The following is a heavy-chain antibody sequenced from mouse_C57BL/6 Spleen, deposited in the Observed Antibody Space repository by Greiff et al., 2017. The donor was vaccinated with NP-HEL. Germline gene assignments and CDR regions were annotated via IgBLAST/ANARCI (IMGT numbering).Heavy chain of an antibody. Sequence: VQLQQSGAELVKPGASVKISCKASGYAFSSYWMNWVKQRPGKGLEWIGQIYPGDGDTNYNGKFKGKATLTADKSSSTAYMQLSSLTSEDSAVYFCERRTYGSHWYFDVWGTGTTVTVAS. D-gene: IGHD1-1*01. V-gene: IGHV1-80*01. CDR3: ERRTYGSHWYFDV. CDR2: IYPGDGDT. J-gene: IGHJ1*03. CDR1: GYAFSSYW.